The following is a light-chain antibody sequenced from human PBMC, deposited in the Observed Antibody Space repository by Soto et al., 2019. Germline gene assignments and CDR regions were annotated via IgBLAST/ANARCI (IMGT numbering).Light chain of an antibody. Sequence: IQMTPFPPNLPASAGGRVTITCRASQDISRWLAWYQQKPGKAPVLLIYDASTLQGGVPSRFSGTGSGTEFTLTISSLQPEDFATYYYQQYNAYYSFGQGTKVDIK. CDR3: QQYNAYYS. V-gene: IGKV1-5*01. CDR2: DAS. J-gene: IGKJ2*03. CDR1: QDISRW.